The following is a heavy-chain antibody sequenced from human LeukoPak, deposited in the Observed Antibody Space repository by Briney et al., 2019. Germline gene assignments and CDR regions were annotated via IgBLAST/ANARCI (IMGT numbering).Heavy chain of an antibody. V-gene: IGHV4-39*02. D-gene: IGHD5-24*01. Sequence: SETLSLTCTVSGGSISSTSYFWDWIRPPPGKGLEWIVSGYYSGSTYYNPSLKNRLTISVDTSKNHFSLKLSSVTAADTAVYYCARRMGSFDYWGQGTLGTVS. CDR3: ARRMGSFDY. CDR2: GYYSGST. J-gene: IGHJ4*02. CDR1: GGSISSTSYF.